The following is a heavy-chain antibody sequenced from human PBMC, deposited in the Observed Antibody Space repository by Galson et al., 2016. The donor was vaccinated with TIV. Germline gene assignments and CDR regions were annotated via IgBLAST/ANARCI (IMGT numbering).Heavy chain of an antibody. CDR3: ARPPYGGGDGFKYDS. V-gene: IGHV1-3*01. Sequence: SVKVSCKAAGYTFTNYAMHWVRQAPGQRLEWMGWINAGNGNTKYSQKFQGRVTITRDTSANTAYMELSSLRSEDTAMYYCARPPYGGGDGFKYDSWGQGALVTVSS. CDR1: GYTFTNYA. CDR2: INAGNGNT. J-gene: IGHJ4*02. D-gene: IGHD2-21*01.